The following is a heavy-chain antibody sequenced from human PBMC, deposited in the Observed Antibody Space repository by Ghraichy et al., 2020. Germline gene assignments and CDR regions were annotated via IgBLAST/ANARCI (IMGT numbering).Heavy chain of an antibody. CDR3: ASSYGYSYGWGV. Sequence: SETLSLTCAVYGGSFSGYYWSWIRQPPGKGLEWIGEINHSGSTNYNPSLKSRVTISVDTSKNQFSLKLSSVTAADTAVYYCASSYGYSYGWGVWGQGTLVTVSS. CDR1: GGSFSGYY. V-gene: IGHV4-34*01. D-gene: IGHD5-18*01. CDR2: INHSGST. J-gene: IGHJ4*02.